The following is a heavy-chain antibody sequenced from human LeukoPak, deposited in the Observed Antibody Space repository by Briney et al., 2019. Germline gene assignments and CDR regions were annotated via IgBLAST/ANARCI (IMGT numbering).Heavy chain of an antibody. D-gene: IGHD5-18*01. CDR3: AKDPLFSYGCSGS. J-gene: IGHJ5*02. Sequence: GGSLRLSCAASGFTFSSYAMRWVRQAPAKGLEWVSAICGSGGGTYYADSMKGRFSISRDNSKNTLYLQMNSLRAEDTAVYYCAKDPLFSYGCSGSWGQGTLVTVSS. CDR2: ICGSGGGT. V-gene: IGHV3-23*01. CDR1: GFTFSSYA.